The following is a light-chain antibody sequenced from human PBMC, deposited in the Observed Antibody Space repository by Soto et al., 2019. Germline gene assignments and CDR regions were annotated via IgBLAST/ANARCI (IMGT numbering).Light chain of an antibody. V-gene: IGKV1-39*01. Sequence: DIPLTQTPYSLSASVGDRFTITCRASQSIISYLNWYQQKPGKAPKLLIYAASSLQSGVPSRFSGSGSGTDFTLTISSLQPEDFATYYCQQSYSTLGTFGQGTKVDI. CDR2: AAS. CDR1: QSIISY. CDR3: QQSYSTLGT. J-gene: IGKJ1*01.